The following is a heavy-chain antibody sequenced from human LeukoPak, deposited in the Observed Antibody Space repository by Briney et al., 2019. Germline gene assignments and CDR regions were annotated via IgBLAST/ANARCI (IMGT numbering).Heavy chain of an antibody. CDR1: GFTFSHFW. V-gene: IGHV3-7*01. CDR3: TRDTFGPDDH. J-gene: IGHJ5*02. D-gene: IGHD3-16*01. Sequence: AGGSLRLSCAASGFTFSHFWMSWVRQAPGKGLEWVAYIKKTGSETYYVDSVKGRFTISRDNAKRTLFLQMNSLRAEDTAVYYCTRDTFGPDDHWGQGTLVTVSS. CDR2: IKKTGSET.